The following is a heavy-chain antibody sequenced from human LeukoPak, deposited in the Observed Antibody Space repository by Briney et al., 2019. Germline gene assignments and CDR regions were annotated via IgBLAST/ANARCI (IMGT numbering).Heavy chain of an antibody. CDR1: GYIFTSYG. V-gene: IGHV1-18*01. CDR3: ARDSPYSSSSLGFDY. J-gene: IGHJ4*02. CDR2: ISAYNGNT. Sequence: ASVKVSCKASGYIFTSYGISWVRQAPGQGLEWMGWISAYNGNTNYAQKFQGRVTMTTDTSTSTAYMELRSLRSDDTAVYYCARDSPYSSSSLGFDYWGQGTLVTVSS. D-gene: IGHD6-13*01.